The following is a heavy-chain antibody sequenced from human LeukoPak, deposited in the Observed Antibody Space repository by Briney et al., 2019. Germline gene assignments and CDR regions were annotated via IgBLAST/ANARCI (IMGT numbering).Heavy chain of an antibody. Sequence: RGSLRLSCAASGFTFSSYSMNWVRQAPGKGLEWVSSISSSSSYIYYADSVKGRFTISRDNAKNSLYLQMNSLRAGDTAVYYCAREGVWFGELLGFDYWGQGTLVTVSS. CDR2: ISSSSSYI. J-gene: IGHJ4*02. CDR3: AREGVWFGELLGFDY. V-gene: IGHV3-21*01. CDR1: GFTFSSYS. D-gene: IGHD3-10*01.